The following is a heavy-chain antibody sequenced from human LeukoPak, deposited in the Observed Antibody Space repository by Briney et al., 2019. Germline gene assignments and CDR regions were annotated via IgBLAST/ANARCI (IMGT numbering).Heavy chain of an antibody. CDR2: VYGSGNT. Sequence: SQTLSLTCTVSGDSITSGNFYWSWIRQPAGKGLEWIGRVYGSGNTNYSPSPRSRVTISIDTSKNQFSLKMNSVTAADTAVYYCARGWGSTSSNYFDPWGQGTLVTVSS. V-gene: IGHV4-61*02. D-gene: IGHD2-2*01. J-gene: IGHJ5*02. CDR1: GDSITSGNFY. CDR3: ARGWGSTSSNYFDP.